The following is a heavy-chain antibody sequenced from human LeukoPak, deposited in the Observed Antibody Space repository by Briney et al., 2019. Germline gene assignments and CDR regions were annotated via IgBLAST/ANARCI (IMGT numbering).Heavy chain of an antibody. CDR3: ASVYCSSTSCYGFDY. CDR1: GYTFTIYY. Sequence: ASVKVSFKASGYTFTIYYMHWVRQAPGQGLEWMGIINPSGGSTSYAQKFQGRVTMTRDTSTSTVYMELSSLRSEDTAVYYCASVYCSSTSCYGFDYWGQGTLVTVSS. D-gene: IGHD2-2*01. J-gene: IGHJ4*02. CDR2: INPSGGST. V-gene: IGHV1-46*01.